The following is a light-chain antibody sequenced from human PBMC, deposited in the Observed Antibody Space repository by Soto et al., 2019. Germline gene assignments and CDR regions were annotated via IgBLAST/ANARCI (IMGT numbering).Light chain of an antibody. CDR2: AAS. V-gene: IGKV1-27*01. CDR3: QKYEAAPFT. Sequence: DIQMTQSPSSLSSSVGDRVTISCRASQDVSSCFAGYHQKPGKVPQLLIYAASTVHSGVPSRFSGSGSGTDFTLTSSSLQPEDVATCYCQKYEAAPFTFGQGTKVEIK. CDR1: QDVSSC. J-gene: IGKJ3*01.